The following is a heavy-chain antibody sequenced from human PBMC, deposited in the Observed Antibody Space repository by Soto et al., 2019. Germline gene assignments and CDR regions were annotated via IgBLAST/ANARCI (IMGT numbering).Heavy chain of an antibody. V-gene: IGHV4-59*08. Sequence: QVQLQESGPGLVKPSETPSLTCTVSGGSISSYYWSWIRQPPGKGLEWIGYIYYNGSTHYNPSIKSRVTISVDTAKIQFSLKLNSMTAADTAVYYCARHNYGSGSTYFDYLGQGTLVTVSS. CDR1: GGSISSYY. CDR2: IYYNGST. CDR3: ARHNYGSGSTYFDY. J-gene: IGHJ4*02. D-gene: IGHD3-10*01.